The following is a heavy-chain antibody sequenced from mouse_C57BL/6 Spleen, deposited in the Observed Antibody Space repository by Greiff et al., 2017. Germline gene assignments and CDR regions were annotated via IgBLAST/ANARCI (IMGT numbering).Heavy chain of an antibody. V-gene: IGHV1-58*01. CDR1: GYTFTSYG. CDR3: ARQLRLHYYAMDY. J-gene: IGHJ4*01. CDR2: IYIGNGYT. Sequence: EVKLMESGAELVRPGSSVKMSCKTSGYTFTSYGLNWVKQRPGQGLEWIGYIYIGNGYTEYNEKCKGKATLTSDTSSSTAYMQLSSLTFEDSAIYFCARQLRLHYYAMDYWGQGTSVTVSS. D-gene: IGHD3-2*02.